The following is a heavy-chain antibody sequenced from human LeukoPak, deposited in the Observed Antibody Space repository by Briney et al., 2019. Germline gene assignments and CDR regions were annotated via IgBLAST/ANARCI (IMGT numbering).Heavy chain of an antibody. CDR2: IYSGGST. J-gene: IGHJ4*02. V-gene: IGHV3-53*01. D-gene: IGHD6-19*01. CDR1: GFTVSSNY. Sequence: GGSLRLSCAVSGFTVSSNYMSWVRQAPGKGLEWVSVIYSGGSTYYADSVKGRFTISRDNSKNTLYLQMNSLRAEDTAVYYCAGRGLSFSSPFDYWGQGTLVTVSS. CDR3: AGRGLSFSSPFDY.